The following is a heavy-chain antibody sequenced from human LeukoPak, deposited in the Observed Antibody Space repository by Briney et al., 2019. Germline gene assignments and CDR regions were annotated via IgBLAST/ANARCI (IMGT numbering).Heavy chain of an antibody. V-gene: IGHV5-51*01. CDR3: ARRGVAVAGNAKCYFDY. Sequence: GESLKISCKGSGYSFTSYWIGWVRQMPGKGLEWMGIIYPGDSDTRYSPSFQGQVTISADKSISTAYLQWSSLKASDTAMYYCARRGVAVAGNAKCYFDYWGQGTLVTVSS. CDR2: IYPGDSDT. CDR1: GYSFTSYW. D-gene: IGHD6-19*01. J-gene: IGHJ4*02.